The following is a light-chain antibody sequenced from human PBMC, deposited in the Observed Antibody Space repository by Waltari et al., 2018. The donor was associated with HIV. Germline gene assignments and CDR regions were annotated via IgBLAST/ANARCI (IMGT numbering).Light chain of an antibody. CDR1: HRIADK. V-gene: IGKV1-12*01. J-gene: IGKJ4*01. Sequence: DIQMAQSPSSLSASVGDSVSIICRAIHRIADKLAWYQQQPGKAPKLLIYSASRLQSGVPSRFAGYGSATNFSLTITGLRAEDSATYYCQQASSFPHTFGGGTKVDI. CDR3: QQASSFPHT. CDR2: SAS.